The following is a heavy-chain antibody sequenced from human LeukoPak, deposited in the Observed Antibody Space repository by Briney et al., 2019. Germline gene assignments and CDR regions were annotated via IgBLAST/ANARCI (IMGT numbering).Heavy chain of an antibody. J-gene: IGHJ6*03. CDR1: GFTFSSYG. V-gene: IGHV3-48*01. CDR3: ATAPYCSGGSCPGEFYYYYMDV. D-gene: IGHD2-15*01. CDR2: ISSSSSTI. Sequence: GGSLRLSCAASGFTFSSYGMHWVRQAPGKGLEWVSYISSSSSTIYYADSVKGRFTISRDNAKNSLYLQMNSLRAEDTAVYYCATAPYCSGGSCPGEFYYYYMDVWGKGTTVTVSS.